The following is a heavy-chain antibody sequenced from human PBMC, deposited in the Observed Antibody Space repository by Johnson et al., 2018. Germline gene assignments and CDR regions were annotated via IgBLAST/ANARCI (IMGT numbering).Heavy chain of an antibody. V-gene: IGHV3-11*04. Sequence: QVQLVESGGGLVKPGGSLRLSCAASGFTFSDYYMTWIRQAPGKGLEWVSYISNSGSTIYYADSVKDRFPISRENAKNSLYLQMNSLRAEDTAMYYCARLKSYYYDYMDVWGKGTPVTVSS. CDR3: ARLKSYYYDYMDV. CDR2: ISNSGSTI. CDR1: GFTFSDYY. J-gene: IGHJ6*03.